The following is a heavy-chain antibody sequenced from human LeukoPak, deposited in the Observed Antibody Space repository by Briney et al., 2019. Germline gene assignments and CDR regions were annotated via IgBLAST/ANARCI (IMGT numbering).Heavy chain of an antibody. Sequence: GGSLRLSCAASGFTFSSYAMHWVRQAPGKGLEWVAVISYDGSNKYYADSVKGRFTISRDNSKNTLYLKMNSLRAEDTAVYYCARDYTSLGYCSSTSCYWSYYYGMDVWGQGTTVTVSS. D-gene: IGHD2-2*01. V-gene: IGHV3-30-3*01. CDR2: ISYDGSNK. J-gene: IGHJ6*02. CDR1: GFTFSSYA. CDR3: ARDYTSLGYCSSTSCYWSYYYGMDV.